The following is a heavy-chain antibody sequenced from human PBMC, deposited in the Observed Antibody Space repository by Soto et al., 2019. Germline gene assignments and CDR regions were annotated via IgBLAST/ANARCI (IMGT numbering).Heavy chain of an antibody. CDR2: IYHSGST. CDR3: AGINWGFDYYYGMDV. Sequence: QVQLQESGPGLVKPSGTLSLTCAVSGGSISSSNWWSWVRQPPGKGLEWIGEIYHSGSTNYNPSLERPATISVDKYNYQFSLKLGSVTAAGTAVYYCAGINWGFDYYYGMDVWGQGTTVTVSS. D-gene: IGHD7-27*01. J-gene: IGHJ6*02. V-gene: IGHV4-4*02. CDR1: GGSISSSNW.